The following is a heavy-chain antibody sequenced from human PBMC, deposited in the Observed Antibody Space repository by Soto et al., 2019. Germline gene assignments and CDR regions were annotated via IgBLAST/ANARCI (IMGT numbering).Heavy chain of an antibody. V-gene: IGHV4-59*01. Sequence: SETLSLTCTASGGSISSYYWSWIRQPPGKGLEWIGYIYYSGSTNYNPSLKSRVTISVDTSKNQFSLKLSSVTAADTAVYYCARDNTQYYDFWSGMGVWGKGTTVTVSS. CDR3: ARDNTQYYDFWSGMGV. D-gene: IGHD3-3*01. CDR2: IYYSGST. CDR1: GGSISSYY. J-gene: IGHJ6*04.